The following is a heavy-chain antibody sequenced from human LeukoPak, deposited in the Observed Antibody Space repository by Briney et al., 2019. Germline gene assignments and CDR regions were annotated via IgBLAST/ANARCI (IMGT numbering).Heavy chain of an antibody. J-gene: IGHJ4*02. CDR2: IYYSGST. CDR3: AKDPPCSGGTCYGYFES. V-gene: IGHV4-59*12. CDR1: GGSISSYY. Sequence: PSETLSLTCTVSGGSISSYYWSWIRQPPGKGLEWIGYIYYSGSTNYNPSLKSRVTISVDTSKNQFSLKLSSVTAADTAVYYCAKDPPCSGGTCYGYFESWGQGTLVTVSS. D-gene: IGHD2-15*01.